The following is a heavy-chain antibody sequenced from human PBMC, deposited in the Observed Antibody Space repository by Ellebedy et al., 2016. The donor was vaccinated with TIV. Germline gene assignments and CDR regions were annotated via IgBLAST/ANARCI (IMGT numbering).Heavy chain of an antibody. V-gene: IGHV1-46*01. CDR1: GYTFTSYY. J-gene: IGHJ3*02. CDR2: INPSGGST. D-gene: IGHD2-2*01. Sequence: AASVKVSCKASGYTFTSYYMHWVRQAPGQGLEWMGIINPSGGSTSYEQKLQGRVTMTTDTSTSTAYMELRSLRSDDTAVYYCARVSGYCSSTSCYLWDAFDIWGQGTMVTVSS. CDR3: ARVSGYCSSTSCYLWDAFDI.